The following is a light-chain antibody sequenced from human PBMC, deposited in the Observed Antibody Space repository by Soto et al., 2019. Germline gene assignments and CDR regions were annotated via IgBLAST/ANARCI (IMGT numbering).Light chain of an antibody. CDR1: NSDVGSHNF. V-gene: IGLV2-23*01. CDR3: CSLTNGATWV. Sequence: QSVLTQPASVSGSPGQSITISCTGTNSDVGSHNFVSWYQQYPVKAPKLLIYEASKRPSGLSNRFSGSKSGNTASLTISGLQAEDEADYYCCSLTNGATWVFGGGTKLTVL. J-gene: IGLJ3*02. CDR2: EAS.